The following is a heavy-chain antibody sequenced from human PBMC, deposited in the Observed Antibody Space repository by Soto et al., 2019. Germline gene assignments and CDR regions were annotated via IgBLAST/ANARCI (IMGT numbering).Heavy chain of an antibody. CDR3: ARDAYYYDSSDPGAFDI. CDR2: IIPIFGTA. D-gene: IGHD3-22*01. V-gene: IGHV1-69*01. Sequence: QVQLVQSGAEVKKPGSSVKVSCKASGGTFSSYAISWVRQAPGQGLEWMGGIIPIFGTANYAHKFQGRVTITADESTSTAYMELSSLRSEDTAVYYCARDAYYYDSSDPGAFDIWGQGTMVTVSS. CDR1: GGTFSSYA. J-gene: IGHJ3*02.